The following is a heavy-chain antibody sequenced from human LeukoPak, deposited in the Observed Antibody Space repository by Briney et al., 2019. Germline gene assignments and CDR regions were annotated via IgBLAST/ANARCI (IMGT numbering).Heavy chain of an antibody. J-gene: IGHJ4*02. CDR2: ISGSGGST. V-gene: IGHV3-23*01. Sequence: GGSLRLSCAASGFTFSSYAMNWVRQAPGKGLEWVSAISGSGGSTYYADSVKGRFTISRDNSKNTLYLQMNSLRAEDTAVYYCAKHGRYYDNSGYYFGDYFDYWGQGTLVTVSS. CDR1: GFTFSSYA. CDR3: AKHGRYYDNSGYYFGDYFDY. D-gene: IGHD3-22*01.